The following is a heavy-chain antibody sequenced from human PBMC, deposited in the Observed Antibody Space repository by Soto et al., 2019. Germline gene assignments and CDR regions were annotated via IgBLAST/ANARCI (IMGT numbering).Heavy chain of an antibody. CDR3: ARDAYDSSGQLFWFDP. CDR1: GDSVSSNSAA. D-gene: IGHD3-22*01. V-gene: IGHV6-1*01. J-gene: IGHJ5*02. CDR2: TYYRSKWYN. Sequence: SQTLSLTCAISGDSVSSNSAAWNWIRQSPSRGLEWLGRTYYRSKWYNDYAVSVKSRITINPDTSKNQFSLQLNSVTPEDTAVYYCARDAYDSSGQLFWFDPWGQGTLVTVSS.